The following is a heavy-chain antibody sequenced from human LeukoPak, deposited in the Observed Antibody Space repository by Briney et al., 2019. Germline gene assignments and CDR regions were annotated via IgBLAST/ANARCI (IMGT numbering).Heavy chain of an antibody. D-gene: IGHD3-10*01. Sequence: GGSLRLSCAVSGFTLNNYWIHWVRQAPGQGLVWVSRIEGDGTRASYADSVKGRFTISRDNAKDTLFLQMNSLRAEDTAAYYCARDPHGRGAIHDAFDIWGQGTMVSVSS. V-gene: IGHV3-74*01. CDR2: IEGDGTRA. CDR3: ARDPHGRGAIHDAFDI. J-gene: IGHJ3*02. CDR1: GFTLNNYW.